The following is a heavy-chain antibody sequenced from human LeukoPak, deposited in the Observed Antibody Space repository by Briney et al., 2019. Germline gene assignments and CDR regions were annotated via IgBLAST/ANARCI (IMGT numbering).Heavy chain of an antibody. CDR2: IQSKTDGGTT. Sequence: GGSLRLSCAASGFTFSNAWMTWVRQAPGKGLEWVGRIQSKTDGGTTGYAAPVKGRFTISRDDSKNTLSLQMNSLKTEDTAVYYCTTYETQAAGAFYYFYYYMDVWGKGTTVTVSS. D-gene: IGHD6-13*01. J-gene: IGHJ6*03. CDR1: GFTFSNAW. CDR3: TTYETQAAGAFYYFYYYMDV. V-gene: IGHV3-15*01.